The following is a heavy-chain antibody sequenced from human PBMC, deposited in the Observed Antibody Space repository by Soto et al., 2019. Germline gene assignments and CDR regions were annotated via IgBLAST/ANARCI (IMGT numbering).Heavy chain of an antibody. CDR1: GGTFSSYA. CDR2: IIPSFGTA. CDR3: ARDRGPSSGYYPYWFDP. J-gene: IGHJ5*02. V-gene: IGHV1-69*05. Sequence: QVQLVQSGAEVKKPGSSVKVSCKASGGTFSSYAISWVRQAPGQGLEWMGEIIPSFGTANYAQKFQGRVTITPDESRSTAYMEQSSLRPEGTAEHYCARDRGPSSGYYPYWFDPWGKGTLVTFSS. D-gene: IGHD3-22*01.